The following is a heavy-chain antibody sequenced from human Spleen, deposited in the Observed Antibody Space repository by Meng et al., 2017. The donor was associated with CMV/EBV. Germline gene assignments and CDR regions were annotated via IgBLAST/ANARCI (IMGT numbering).Heavy chain of an antibody. J-gene: IGHJ6*02. CDR2: IIPMFGTA. Sequence: SVKVSCKASGGTFSVYAISWVRQAPGQGLEWMGGIIPMFGTANYAQKFQGRVTITTDESTSTAYMELSSLRSEDTAVYYCAMSIATRPNYYYYGMDVWGQGTTVTVSS. V-gene: IGHV1-69*05. D-gene: IGHD6-6*01. CDR3: AMSIATRPNYYYYGMDV. CDR1: GGTFSVYA.